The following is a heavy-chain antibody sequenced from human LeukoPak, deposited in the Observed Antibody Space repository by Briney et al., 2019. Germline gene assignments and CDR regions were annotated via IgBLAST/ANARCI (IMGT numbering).Heavy chain of an antibody. CDR2: IYSGGGT. V-gene: IGHV3-66*01. CDR3: ARDWGLDS. D-gene: IGHD3-16*01. J-gene: IGHJ4*02. CDR1: GFTVSSSY. Sequence: GGSLRLSCAASGFTVSSSYMNWVRQAPGKGLEWVSLIYSGGGTYYADSVEGRFTISRDNSKNTLYLQMSSLRAEDTALYYCARDWGLDSWGQGTLVTVSS.